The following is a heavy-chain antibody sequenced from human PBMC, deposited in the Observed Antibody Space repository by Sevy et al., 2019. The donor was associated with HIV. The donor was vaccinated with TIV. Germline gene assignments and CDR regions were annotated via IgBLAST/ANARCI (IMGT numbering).Heavy chain of an antibody. CDR2: IKSKTEAATR. J-gene: IGHJ4*02. CDR3: TSGVGASDFAY. D-gene: IGHD2-2*01. V-gene: IGHV3-15*01. CDR1: GFTFTNAW. Sequence: GGSLRLSCAASGFTFTNAWMSWVRQAPGKGLEWVGRIKSKTEAATRDFAAPVQGRFAISRDDSKNTLYLQMDSLKTEDTAVYYCTSGVGASDFAYWGQGILVTGSS.